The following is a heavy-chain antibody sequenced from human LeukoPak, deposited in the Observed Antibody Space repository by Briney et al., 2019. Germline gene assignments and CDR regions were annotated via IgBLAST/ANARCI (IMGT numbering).Heavy chain of an antibody. D-gene: IGHD5-24*01. Sequence: SQTLSLTCTVSGGSISSGDYYWSWIRQPPGKGLEWIGYIYYSGSTYYNPSLKSRVTISVDTSKNQFSLKLSSVTAADTAVYYCAREGGYNLPFDYWGQGTLVTVSS. CDR1: GGSISSGDYY. V-gene: IGHV4-30-4*01. CDR3: AREGGYNLPFDY. J-gene: IGHJ4*02. CDR2: IYYSGST.